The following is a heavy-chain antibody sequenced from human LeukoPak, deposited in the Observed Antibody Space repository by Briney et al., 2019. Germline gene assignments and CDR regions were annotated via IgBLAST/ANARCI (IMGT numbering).Heavy chain of an antibody. V-gene: IGHV1-69*13. CDR1: GGTFSSYA. Sequence: GASVKVSCKASGGTFSSYAISCVRQAPGQGLEWMGGIIPIFGTANYAQKFQGRVTITADESTSTAYMELSSLRSEDTAVYYCAEGNTTVPSMPLDYWGQGTLVTVSS. CDR3: AEGNTTVPSMPLDY. D-gene: IGHD4-17*01. CDR2: IIPIFGTA. J-gene: IGHJ4*02.